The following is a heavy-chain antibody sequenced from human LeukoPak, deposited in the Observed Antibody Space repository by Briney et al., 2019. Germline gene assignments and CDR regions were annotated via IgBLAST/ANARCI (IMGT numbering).Heavy chain of an antibody. V-gene: IGHV4-4*07. CDR1: GVSITSYF. Sequence: TSETLSLTCTVSGVSITSYFWSWIRQPAGKGLDWIGRIHSSGSTNYNPSLKSRVTMSVDTSKNQFSLKLSSVTAADTAVYYCASTNYDILTGSYSMKGSGAFDIWGQGTMVTVSS. CDR3: ASTNYDILTGSYSMKGSGAFDI. D-gene: IGHD3-9*01. CDR2: IHSSGST. J-gene: IGHJ3*02.